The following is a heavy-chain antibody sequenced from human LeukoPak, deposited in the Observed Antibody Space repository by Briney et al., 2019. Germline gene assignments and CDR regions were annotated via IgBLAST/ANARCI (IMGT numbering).Heavy chain of an antibody. Sequence: GGSLRLSCAASGFTFSDYYMSWIRQAPGKGLEWVSYISSSGSTIYYADSVKGRFTISRDNAKNSLYLQMNSLRAEDTAVCYCARLRADSSSYGSDDAFDIWGQGTMVTVSS. CDR2: ISSSGSTI. CDR1: GFTFSDYY. V-gene: IGHV3-11*01. J-gene: IGHJ3*02. D-gene: IGHD6-13*01. CDR3: ARLRADSSSYGSDDAFDI.